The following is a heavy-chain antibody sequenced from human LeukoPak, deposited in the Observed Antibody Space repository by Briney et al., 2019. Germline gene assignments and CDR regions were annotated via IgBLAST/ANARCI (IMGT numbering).Heavy chain of an antibody. J-gene: IGHJ5*02. D-gene: IGHD3-3*01. V-gene: IGHV4-59*01. CDR1: GGSISSYY. Sequence: SETLSLTCTVSGGSISSYYWSWIRQPPGKGLEWIGYIYYSGSTNYNPSLKSRVTISVDTSKNQFSLKLSSVTAADTAVYYCARGDYDFWSGSRFDPWGQGTLATVSS. CDR2: IYYSGST. CDR3: ARGDYDFWSGSRFDP.